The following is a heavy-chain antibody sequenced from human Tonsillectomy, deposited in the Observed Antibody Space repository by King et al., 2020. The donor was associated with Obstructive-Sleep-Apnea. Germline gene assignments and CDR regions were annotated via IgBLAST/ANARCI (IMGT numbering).Heavy chain of an antibody. CDR3: ARGLQWVDY. Sequence: VQLVESGGGVVQPGRSLRLSCAASGFTFSSYAMHWVRQAPGKGLEWVAVISYDGSNKYYADSVKGRFTISRDNSKNTLYLQMNSLRAEDTAVYYCARGLQWVDYWGQGTLVTVSS. V-gene: IGHV3-30*04. J-gene: IGHJ4*02. CDR2: ISYDGSNK. D-gene: IGHD6-19*01. CDR1: GFTFSSYA.